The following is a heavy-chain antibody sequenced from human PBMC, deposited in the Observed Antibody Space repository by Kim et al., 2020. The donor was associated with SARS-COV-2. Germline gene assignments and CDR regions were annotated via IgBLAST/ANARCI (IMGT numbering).Heavy chain of an antibody. D-gene: IGHD6-19*01. CDR1: GGSISSGGYY. V-gene: IGHV4-31*03. Sequence: SETLSLTCTVSGGSISSGGYYWSWIRQHPGKGLEWIGYIYYSGSTYYNPSLKSRVTISVDTSKNQFSLKLSSVTAADTAVYYCAREDSSGWYSNAFDIWGQGTMVTVSS. CDR3: AREDSSGWYSNAFDI. J-gene: IGHJ3*02. CDR2: IYYSGST.